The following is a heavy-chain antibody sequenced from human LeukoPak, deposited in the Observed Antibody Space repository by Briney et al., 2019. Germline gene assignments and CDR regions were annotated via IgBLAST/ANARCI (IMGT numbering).Heavy chain of an antibody. D-gene: IGHD2-2*01. Sequence: NPSETLSLTCAVYGGSFSGYYWSWIRQPPGKGLEWIGEINHSGSTNYNPSLKSRVTASVDTSKNQFSLKLTSVTAADTAVYYCARQGCSSTSCYDYWGQGTLVTVSS. V-gene: IGHV4-34*01. CDR1: GGSFSGYY. J-gene: IGHJ4*02. CDR2: INHSGST. CDR3: ARQGCSSTSCYDY.